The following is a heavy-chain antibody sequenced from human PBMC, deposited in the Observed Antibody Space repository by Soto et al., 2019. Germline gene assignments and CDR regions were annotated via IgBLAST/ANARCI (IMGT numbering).Heavy chain of an antibody. CDR1: GGSITTNGHY. J-gene: IGHJ4*02. CDR2: IYYTGNS. V-gene: IGHV4-31*03. D-gene: IGHD6-19*01. CDR3: AREQWGFDS. Sequence: QVQLQESGPELVKPSQTLSLTCSVSGGSITTNGHYWTWIRQHPGQGLEWIAYIYYTGNSYLNPSLKSRLSISVDTSKNQFALELRSLTAADTAVEYCAREQWGFDSWGQGTLVTVSS.